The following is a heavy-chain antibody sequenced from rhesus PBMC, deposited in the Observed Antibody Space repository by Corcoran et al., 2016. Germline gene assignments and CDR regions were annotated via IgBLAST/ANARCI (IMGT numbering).Heavy chain of an antibody. CDR2: IIPLVGIT. Sequence: QVQLVQSGAEVKKPGPSVKVSGKASGFTFVSQANRRVGRATGQGLEGMGVIIPLVGITNYAEKFQGRVTITADTSTSTAYMELSSLRSEDTAVYYCARGPTIFGLVISYGLDSWGQGVVVTVSS. D-gene: IGHD3-3*01. CDR3: ARGPTIFGLVISYGLDS. J-gene: IGHJ6*01. CDR1: GFTFVSQA. V-gene: IGHV1-198*02.